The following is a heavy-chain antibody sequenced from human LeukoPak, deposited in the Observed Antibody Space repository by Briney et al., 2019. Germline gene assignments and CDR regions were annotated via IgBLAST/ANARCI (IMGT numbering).Heavy chain of an antibody. CDR2: ISGPGGTT. V-gene: IGHV3-23*01. D-gene: IGHD6-13*01. J-gene: IGHJ5*02. CDR1: GFTFSSNS. CDR3: AKAPWPGAVAGSQRGNWIDP. Sequence: QPGGSLRLSCAASGFTFSSNSLNWVRQAAGGGLDWVSTISGPGGTTYYAESVKGRFTVSRDNVKNTLSLHMNILTAEDTAVYYCAKAPWPGAVAGSQRGNWIDPWGQGTLVTVSS.